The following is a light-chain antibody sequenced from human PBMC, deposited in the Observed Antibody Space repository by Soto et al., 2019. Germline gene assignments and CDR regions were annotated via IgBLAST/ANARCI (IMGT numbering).Light chain of an antibody. V-gene: IGLV2-14*01. J-gene: IGLJ3*02. CDR2: EVS. CDR1: SSDVGGYNY. CDR3: SSYTSSSTRV. Sequence: QSALTQHASVSGSPGQSITISCTETSSDVGGYNYVSWYQQHPGKAPKLMIYEVSNRPSGVSNRFSGSKSGNTASLTISGLQAEDEADYYCSSYTSSSTRVFGGGTKLTVL.